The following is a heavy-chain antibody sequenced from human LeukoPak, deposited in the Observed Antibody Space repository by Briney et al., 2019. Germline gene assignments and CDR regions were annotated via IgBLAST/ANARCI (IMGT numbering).Heavy chain of an antibody. Sequence: SVKVSCKASGGTLRTSSITWVRQAPGQGLEWMARIIPLFGVVNYTQKFEGRVSITADGSMNTAFMELSNLRSEDTAVYYCTRDPSGAGSWINWFDPWGQGTLVTVSS. V-gene: IGHV1-69*13. CDR3: TRDPSGAGSWINWFDP. CDR2: IIPLFGVV. CDR1: GGTLRTSS. J-gene: IGHJ5*02. D-gene: IGHD6-13*01.